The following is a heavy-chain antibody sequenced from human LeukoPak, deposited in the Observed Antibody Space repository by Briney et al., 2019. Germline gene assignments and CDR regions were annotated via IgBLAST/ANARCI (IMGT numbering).Heavy chain of an antibody. CDR2: IYYSGST. V-gene: IGHV4-59*01. J-gene: IGHJ4*02. Sequence: SETLSLTCTVSGGSISSYYWSWIRQPPGKGLEWIGYIYYSGSTNYNPSLKSRVTISVDTSKNQFSLKLSSVTAADTAVYYCARERDGDYVDVFDYWGQGTLVTVSS. CDR3: ARERDGDYVDVFDY. D-gene: IGHD4-17*01. CDR1: GGSISSYY.